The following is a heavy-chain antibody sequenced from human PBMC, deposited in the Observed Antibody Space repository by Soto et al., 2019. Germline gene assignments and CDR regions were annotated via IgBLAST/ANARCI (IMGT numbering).Heavy chain of an antibody. J-gene: IGHJ5*02. V-gene: IGHV3-21*01. D-gene: IGHD3-10*01. CDR3: ARDFGGILRFGES. CDR2: IPSSISYI. Sequence: DVQLVESGGGLVKPGGSLRLSCAASGFTFSTYNMNWVRQAPGKGLEWVSSIPSSISYIFYADSVKGRFTISRDNAKNSLYLQMNSLRAEDTAVYYCARDFGGILRFGESWGQGTLVTVSS. CDR1: GFTFSTYN.